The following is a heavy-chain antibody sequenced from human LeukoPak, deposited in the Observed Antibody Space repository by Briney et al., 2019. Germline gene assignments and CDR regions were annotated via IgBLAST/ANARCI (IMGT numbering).Heavy chain of an antibody. CDR1: GFTFGDYA. D-gene: IGHD3-3*01. CDR3: AAIIYDLWSGFQD. J-gene: IGHJ1*01. CDR2: IRSKAYGETA. V-gene: IGHV3-49*03. Sequence: PGGSLRLSCTASGFTFGDYAMSWIRQAPGKGLEWVGFIRSKAYGETADYAASVKGRFTISRDNARNSVYLQMNSLRADDTGVYYCAAIIYDLWSGFQDWGQGTLVTVSS.